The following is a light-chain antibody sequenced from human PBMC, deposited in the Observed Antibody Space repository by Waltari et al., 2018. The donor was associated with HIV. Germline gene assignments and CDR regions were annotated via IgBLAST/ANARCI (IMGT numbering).Light chain of an antibody. Sequence: QSALTQPASVSGSPGQSITISCTRTSSDVATYKLVSWYQQHPGKAPKLMIYEVSKRPSWVSDLFSGSKSGDTASLTISGLQAEDEADYYCCSYVSNVICGGGTKLTVL. CDR1: SSDVATYKL. CDR2: EVS. V-gene: IGLV2-23*02. CDR3: CSYVSNVI. J-gene: IGLJ2*01.